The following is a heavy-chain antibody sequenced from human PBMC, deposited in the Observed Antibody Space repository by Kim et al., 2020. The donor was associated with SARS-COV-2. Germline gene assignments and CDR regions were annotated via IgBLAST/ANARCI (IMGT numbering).Heavy chain of an antibody. Sequence: SETLSLTCTVSGGSISSSSYYWGWIRQPPGKGLEWIGSIYYSGSTYYNPSLKSRVTISVDTSKNQFSLKLSSVTAADTAVYYCARRGGFDYYGSGSYPYYFDFWGQGTLVTVSS. CDR1: GGSISSSSYY. V-gene: IGHV4-39*01. CDR3: ARRGGFDYYGSGSYPYYFDF. J-gene: IGHJ4*02. D-gene: IGHD3-10*01. CDR2: IYYSGST.